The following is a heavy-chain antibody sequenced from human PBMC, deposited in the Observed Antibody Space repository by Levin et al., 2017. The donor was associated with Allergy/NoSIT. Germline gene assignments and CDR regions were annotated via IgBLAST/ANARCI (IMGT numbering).Heavy chain of an antibody. CDR2: IYYSGST. Sequence: PSETLSLTCTVSGGSISSSSYYWGWIRQPPEKGLEWIGSIYYSGSTSYNPSLKSRVTISVDTSKNQFSLNLSSVTAADTAVYYCAGPGYSSNWGFDYWGQGTLVTVSS. CDR1: GGSISSSSYY. CDR3: AGPGYSSNWGFDY. J-gene: IGHJ4*02. V-gene: IGHV4-39*01. D-gene: IGHD6-13*01.